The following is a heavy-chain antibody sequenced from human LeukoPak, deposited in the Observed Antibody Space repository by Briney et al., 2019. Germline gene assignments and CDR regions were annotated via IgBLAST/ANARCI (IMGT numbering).Heavy chain of an antibody. V-gene: IGHV1-2*02. CDR3: AREPRVRHLTRYYYGMDV. J-gene: IGHJ6*02. Sequence: ASVKVSCKASGYTFTGYYMHWVRQAPGQGLEWMGWINPNSGGTNYAQKLQGRVTMTTDTSTSTAYMELRSLRSDDTAVYYCAREPRVRHLTRYYYGMDVWGQGTTVTVSS. D-gene: IGHD1-1*01. CDR2: INPNSGGT. CDR1: GYTFTGYY.